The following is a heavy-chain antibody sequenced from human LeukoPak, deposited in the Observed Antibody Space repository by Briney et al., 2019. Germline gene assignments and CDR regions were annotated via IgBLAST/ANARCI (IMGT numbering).Heavy chain of an antibody. Sequence: PGGSLRLSCAASGFTFNTYAMNWVRQAPGKGLEWVSPISGDGRSTYYADSVKGRFSISRDNSNNTLYLEMNSLRAEDTAVYYCAKDDCSGGSCFEYFDHWGQGTLVTVSS. V-gene: IGHV3-23*01. CDR2: ISGDGRST. CDR3: AKDDCSGGSCFEYFDH. CDR1: GFTFNTYA. J-gene: IGHJ5*02. D-gene: IGHD2-15*01.